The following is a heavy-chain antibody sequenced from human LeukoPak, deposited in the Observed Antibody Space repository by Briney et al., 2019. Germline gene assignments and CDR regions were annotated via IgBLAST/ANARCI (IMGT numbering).Heavy chain of an antibody. CDR1: GFTFKDYA. V-gene: IGHV3-23*01. D-gene: IGHD1-26*01. CDR2: IFGDGGGD. Sequence: PGGSLRLSCTASGFTFKDYATSWVRQAPGKGLEWISTIFGDGGGDYYADSVRGRFTMSRDNSKNTLYLQMNSLRGDDTAVYYCAKQEGWDLGNYYADHWGRGTLVTVFS. CDR3: AKQEGWDLGNYYADH. J-gene: IGHJ5*02.